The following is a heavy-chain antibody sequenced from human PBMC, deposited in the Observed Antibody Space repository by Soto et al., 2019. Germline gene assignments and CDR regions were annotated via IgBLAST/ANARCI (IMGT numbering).Heavy chain of an antibody. CDR2: IWYDGSNK. CDR1: GFTFSSYG. CDR3: ARDYYDSSGYQGGSYYFDY. J-gene: IGHJ4*02. D-gene: IGHD3-22*01. Sequence: GGSLRLSCAASGFTFSSYGMHWVRQAPGKGLEWVAVIWYDGSNKYYADSVKGRFTISRDNSKNTLYLQMNSLRAEDTAVYYCARDYYDSSGYQGGSYYFDYWGQGTLVTVSS. V-gene: IGHV3-33*01.